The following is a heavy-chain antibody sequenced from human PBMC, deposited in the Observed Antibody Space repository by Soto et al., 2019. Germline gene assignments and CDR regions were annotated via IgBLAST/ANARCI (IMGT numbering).Heavy chain of an antibody. CDR2: ISAYNGNT. Sequence: ASVKVSCKASGYTFTSYGISWERQAPGQGLESMGWISAYNGNTNYAQKLQGRVTMTTDTSTSTAYMELRSLRSDDTAVYYCARAYYDFWSGYSLSLDYYYYGMDVWGQGTTVTVSS. J-gene: IGHJ6*02. V-gene: IGHV1-18*01. CDR3: ARAYYDFWSGYSLSLDYYYYGMDV. CDR1: GYTFTSYG. D-gene: IGHD3-3*01.